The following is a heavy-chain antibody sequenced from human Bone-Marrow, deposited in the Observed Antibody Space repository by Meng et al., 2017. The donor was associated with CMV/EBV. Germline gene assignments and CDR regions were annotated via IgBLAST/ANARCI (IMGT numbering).Heavy chain of an antibody. V-gene: IGHV3-9*01. CDR3: ARDTSGYCSSTSCYKSYGMDV. D-gene: IGHD2-2*02. J-gene: IGHJ6*02. CDR2: ISWNSGST. Sequence: GGSLRLSCAASGFTFDDYAMHWVRQAPGKGLEWVSGISWNSGSTYYADSVKGRFTISRDNSKNTLYLQMNSLRAEDTAVYYCARDTSGYCSSTSCYKSYGMDVWGQGTTVTVSS. CDR1: GFTFDDYA.